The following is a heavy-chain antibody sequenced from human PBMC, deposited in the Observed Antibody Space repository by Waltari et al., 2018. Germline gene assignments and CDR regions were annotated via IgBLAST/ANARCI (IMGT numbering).Heavy chain of an antibody. J-gene: IGHJ4*02. V-gene: IGHV1-69*14. CDR3: AREGPEMATTAYYFDY. Sequence: QVQLVQSGAEVKKPGSSVKVSCKASGGTFSSYAISWVRQAPGQGLEWMGGIIPIFGTANYAQKFQGRVTITADKSTSTAYMELSSLRSEDTAVYYCAREGPEMATTAYYFDYWGQGTLVTVSS. CDR2: IIPIFGTA. D-gene: IGHD5-12*01. CDR1: GGTFSSYA.